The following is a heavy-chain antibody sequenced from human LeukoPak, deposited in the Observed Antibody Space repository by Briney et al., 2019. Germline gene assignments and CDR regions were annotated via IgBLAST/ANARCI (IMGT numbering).Heavy chain of an antibody. D-gene: IGHD2-21*02. CDR1: GYTFSDNY. Sequence: ASVKVSCKASGYTFSDNYIHWVRQAPGQGLEWMGWINPHSGGTNYVENFQGRVTLTRDTSISTAYMDVSSLISDDTAVYYCAREFMRVTAFDIWGQGTMVTVSS. V-gene: IGHV1-2*02. J-gene: IGHJ3*02. CDR2: INPHSGGT. CDR3: AREFMRVTAFDI.